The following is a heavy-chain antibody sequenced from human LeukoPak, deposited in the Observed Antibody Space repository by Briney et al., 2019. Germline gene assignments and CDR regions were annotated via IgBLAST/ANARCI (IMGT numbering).Heavy chain of an antibody. CDR1: GFTFSSYA. D-gene: IGHD3-3*01. J-gene: IGHJ4*02. CDR2: ISGSGGST. V-gene: IGHV3-23*01. CDR3: AKPLYYDFWSGYDY. Sequence: GGSLRLSCAASGFTFSSYAMSWVRQASGKGLEWVSAISGSGGSTYYADSVKGRFTISRDNSKNTLYLQMNSLRAEDTAVYFCAKPLYYDFWSGYDYWGQGILVTVSS.